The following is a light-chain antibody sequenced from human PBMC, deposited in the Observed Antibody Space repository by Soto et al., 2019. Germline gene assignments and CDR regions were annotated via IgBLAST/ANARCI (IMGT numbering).Light chain of an antibody. CDR1: QGIGND. CDR2: TTS. CDR3: LQDYSYPLT. Sequence: IQMTQSPSSLSASVGDRVTITCRASQGIGNDLGWYQQKPGKAPKLLLYTTSNLQSGVPSRFSGSGSGTDFTLTISSLQPEDFATYYCLQDYSYPLTFGGGTKVDIK. J-gene: IGKJ4*01. V-gene: IGKV1-6*01.